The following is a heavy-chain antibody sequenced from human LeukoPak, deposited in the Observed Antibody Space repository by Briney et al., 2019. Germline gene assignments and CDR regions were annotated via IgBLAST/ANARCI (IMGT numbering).Heavy chain of an antibody. CDR2: INPSGGST. J-gene: IGHJ4*02. D-gene: IGHD3-3*01. Sequence: ASVKVSCKVSGHILTELSMHWVRQAPGQGLEWMGIINPSGGSTSYAQKFQGRVTMTRDMSTSTVYMELSSLRSEDTAVYYCARVLYDRSGYYGLDYWGQGTLVTVSS. V-gene: IGHV1-46*01. CDR1: GHILTELS. CDR3: ARVLYDRSGYYGLDY.